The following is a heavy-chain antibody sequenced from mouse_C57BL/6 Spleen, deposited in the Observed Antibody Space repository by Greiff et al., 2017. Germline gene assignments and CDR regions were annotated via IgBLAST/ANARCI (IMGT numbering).Heavy chain of an antibody. J-gene: IGHJ2*01. D-gene: IGHD1-1*01. Sequence: QVQLQQSGAELVRPGTSVKVSCKASGYAFTNYLIEWVKQRPGQGLEWIGVINPGSGGTNYNEKFKGKATLTADKSSSTAYMQLSSLTSEDSAVYFCARSRYANPVDYWGQGTTLTVSS. CDR2: INPGSGGT. V-gene: IGHV1-54*01. CDR3: ARSRYANPVDY. CDR1: GYAFTNYL.